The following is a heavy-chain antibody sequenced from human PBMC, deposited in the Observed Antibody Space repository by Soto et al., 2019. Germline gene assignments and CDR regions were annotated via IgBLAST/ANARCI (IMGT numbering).Heavy chain of an antibody. CDR2: MNPSDGRT. V-gene: IGHV1-46*03. CDR3: ARRDSYYYDSSGDYAFEY. D-gene: IGHD3-22*01. Sequence: QVQLVQSGAEVREPGASVKVSCEASGYTFTSYYMHWVRQAPGQGLEWMGIMNPSDGRTSYAQKFQGRVTMTRDTSTSTVYMELSSLRSEDTAVYYCARRDSYYYDSSGDYAFEYWGQGTLVTVSP. CDR1: GYTFTSYY. J-gene: IGHJ4*02.